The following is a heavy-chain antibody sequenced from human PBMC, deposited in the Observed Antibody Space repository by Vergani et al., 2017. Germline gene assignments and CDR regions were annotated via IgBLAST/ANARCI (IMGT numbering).Heavy chain of an antibody. D-gene: IGHD3-3*01. V-gene: IGHV4-34*01. Sequence: QVQLQQWGAGLLKPSETLSLTCAVYGGSFSGYYWSWIRQPPGKGLEWIGYIYYSGSTNYNPSLKSRVTISVDTSKNQFSLKLSSVSAADTAVYYCARGWHYDVWSGLKDYYFDYWGQGTLVTVSS. J-gene: IGHJ4*02. CDR3: ARGWHYDVWSGLKDYYFDY. CDR2: IYYSGST. CDR1: GGSFSGYY.